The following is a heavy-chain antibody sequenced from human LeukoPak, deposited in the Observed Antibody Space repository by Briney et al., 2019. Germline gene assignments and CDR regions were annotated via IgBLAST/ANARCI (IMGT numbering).Heavy chain of an antibody. J-gene: IGHJ4*02. CDR3: AKGIAVALPFFDY. CDR1: GFTFDDYA. CDR2: ISWNSGSI. Sequence: PGRSLRLSCAASGFTFDDYAMHWVRQAPGKGLEWASGISWNSGSIGYADSVKGRFTISRDNAKNSLYLQMNGLRTEDMALYYCAKGIAVALPFFDYWGQGTLVTVSS. V-gene: IGHV3-9*03. D-gene: IGHD6-19*01.